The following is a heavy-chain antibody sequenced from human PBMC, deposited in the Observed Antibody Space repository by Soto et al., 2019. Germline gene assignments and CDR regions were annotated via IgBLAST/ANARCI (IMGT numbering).Heavy chain of an antibody. CDR1: GGSFSTYY. J-gene: IGHJ3*02. CDR3: ARGGSNDWQVAFDI. Sequence: RSLTCVVSGGSFSTYYYNWIRQSPGKGLEWIGEINHSGSNNYSPSLKSRVTMSLDTSKNQFSLKLTSVTAADTAVYYRARGGSNDWQVAFDIWGQGTMVTVSS. CDR2: INHSGSN. D-gene: IGHD3-9*01. V-gene: IGHV4-34*01.